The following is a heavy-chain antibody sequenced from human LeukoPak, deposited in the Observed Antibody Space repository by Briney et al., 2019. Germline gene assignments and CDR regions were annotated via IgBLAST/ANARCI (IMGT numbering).Heavy chain of an antibody. J-gene: IGHJ5*02. Sequence: SETLSLTCSVSGASIRSGGYYWSWIRQHPGKGLEWIGYIYYSGCTYYNPSLKSRVTILVDTSKNQFSLKLSSVTAADTAIYYCARLSGRVWFDPWGQGTLVTVSS. CDR2: IYYSGCT. D-gene: IGHD1-20*01. CDR1: GASIRSGGYY. CDR3: ARLSGRVWFDP. V-gene: IGHV4-31*03.